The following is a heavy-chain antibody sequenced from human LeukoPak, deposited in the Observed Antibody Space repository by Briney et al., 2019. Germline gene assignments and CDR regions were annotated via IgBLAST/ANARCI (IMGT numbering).Heavy chain of an antibody. J-gene: IGHJ4*02. CDR1: GGSISSYY. Sequence: SETLSLTCTVSGGSISSYYWSWIRQPAGKGLEWIRRIYTSGSTNYNPSLKSRVTMSVDTSKNQFSLKLSSVTAADTAVYYCARGRNDDDYGDYIGGSGDDYWGQGTLVTVSS. CDR2: IYTSGST. V-gene: IGHV4-4*07. CDR3: ARGRNDDDYGDYIGGSGDDY. D-gene: IGHD4-17*01.